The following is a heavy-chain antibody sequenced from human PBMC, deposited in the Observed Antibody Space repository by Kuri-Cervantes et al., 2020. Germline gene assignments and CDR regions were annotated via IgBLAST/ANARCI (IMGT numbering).Heavy chain of an antibody. V-gene: IGHV3-53*01. D-gene: IGHD6-13*01. Sequence: GESLKISCAASGFTVSSNYMSWVRQAPGKGLEWVSVIYSGGSTYYAASVKGRFTISRDNSKNTLYLQMSNVRAEDTAVYYCAKGVSSWYRGATDYWGQGILVTVSS. J-gene: IGHJ4*02. CDR1: GFTVSSNY. CDR3: AKGVSSWYRGATDY. CDR2: IYSGGST.